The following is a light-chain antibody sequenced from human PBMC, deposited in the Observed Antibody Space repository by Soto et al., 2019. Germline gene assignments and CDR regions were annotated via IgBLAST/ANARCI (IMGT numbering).Light chain of an antibody. CDR3: QQLNSYPPLT. Sequence: IQLTQSPSSLSASVEDRVTITCRASQGISSYLAWYQQKPGKAPKLLIYAASTLQSGVPSRFSGSGSGTDFTLTISSLQPEDFATYYCQQLNSYPPLTFGPGTKVDIK. J-gene: IGKJ3*01. CDR1: QGISSY. V-gene: IGKV1-9*01. CDR2: AAS.